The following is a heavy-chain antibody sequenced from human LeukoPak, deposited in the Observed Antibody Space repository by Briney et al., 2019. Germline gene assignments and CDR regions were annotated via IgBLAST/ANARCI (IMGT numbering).Heavy chain of an antibody. CDR3: AKSGYNRFDY. J-gene: IGHJ4*02. D-gene: IGHD5-24*01. Sequence: GGSLRVSCAASGYTFSRHGMNWVRQAPGKGLEWVSGISPSGDITYFADSVKGRFTISRDNSKNTLYLQMNSLRAEDTAVYYCAKSGYNRFDYWGQGTLVTVSS. CDR1: GYTFSRHG. V-gene: IGHV3-23*01. CDR2: ISPSGDIT.